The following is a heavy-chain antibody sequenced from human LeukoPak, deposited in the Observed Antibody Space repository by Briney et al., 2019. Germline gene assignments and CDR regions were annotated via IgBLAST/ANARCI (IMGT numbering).Heavy chain of an antibody. V-gene: IGHV3-21*01. D-gene: IGHD3-10*01. Sequence: GGSLRLSCAASGFTFSSYSMNWVRQAPGKGLEWVSSISSSSTYIYYADSVKGRFTISRDNAKNSLYLQMNSLRAEDTAAYCCARVMGSGTYYLYYYGMDVWGQGTTVTVSS. J-gene: IGHJ6*02. CDR1: GFTFSSYS. CDR3: ARVMGSGTYYLYYYGMDV. CDR2: ISSSSTYI.